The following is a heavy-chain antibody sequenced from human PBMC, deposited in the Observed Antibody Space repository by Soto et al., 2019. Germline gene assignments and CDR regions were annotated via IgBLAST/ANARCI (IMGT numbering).Heavy chain of an antibody. CDR2: IYSGGST. Sequence: GGSLRLSCAASGFTVSSNYMSWVRQAPGKGLEWVSVIYSGGSTYYADSVKGRFTISRDNSKNTLYLQMNSLRAEDTAVYYCASTDFVRFGYYYGMDVWGQGTTVTVSS. D-gene: IGHD3-10*01. CDR1: GFTVSSNY. V-gene: IGHV3-53*01. CDR3: ASTDFVRFGYYYGMDV. J-gene: IGHJ6*02.